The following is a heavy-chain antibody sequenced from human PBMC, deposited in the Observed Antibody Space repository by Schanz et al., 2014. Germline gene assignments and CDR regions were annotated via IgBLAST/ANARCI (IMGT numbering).Heavy chain of an antibody. J-gene: IGHJ3*01. Sequence: EVQLLESGGGLVQPGGSLRLSCAASGFTFSIYGMSWVRQAPGKGLEWVSRMIGSGSSVFYADSVKGRFTISRDNLKITVYLQINTLRAEDAAVYFCPRDYKSDLSSPRHDAFDVWGQGTVVTDSS. CDR2: MIGSGSSV. V-gene: IGHV3-23*01. D-gene: IGHD2-21*02. CDR1: GFTFSIYG. CDR3: PRDYKSDLSSPRHDAFDV.